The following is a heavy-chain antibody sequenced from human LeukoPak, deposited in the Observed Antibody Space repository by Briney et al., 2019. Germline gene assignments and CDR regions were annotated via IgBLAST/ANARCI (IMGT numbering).Heavy chain of an antibody. Sequence: GGSLRLSCAASGFTFSSYAMHWVRQAPGKGLEWVAVISYDGSNKYYADSVKGRFTISRDNSKNTLYLQMNSLRAEDTAVYYCARDGPTYCGGDCYPDFDYWGQGTLVTVSS. J-gene: IGHJ4*02. CDR1: GFTFSSYA. V-gene: IGHV3-30-3*01. CDR2: ISYDGSNK. CDR3: ARDGPTYCGGDCYPDFDY. D-gene: IGHD2-21*02.